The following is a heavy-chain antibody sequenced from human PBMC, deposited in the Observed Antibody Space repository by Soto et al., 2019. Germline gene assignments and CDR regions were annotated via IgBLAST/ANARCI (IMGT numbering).Heavy chain of an antibody. CDR1: GYTFTSYG. D-gene: IGHD3-3*01. Sequence: QVQLVQSGAEVKKPGASVKVSCKASGYTFTSYGISWVRQAPGQGLEWMGWISAYNGNTNYAQKLQGRVTMTTDTSKSTAYMELRSLRSDDTAVYSCARGNYDLWSGYFNWFDPWGQGTLVTVSS. J-gene: IGHJ5*02. CDR2: ISAYNGNT. V-gene: IGHV1-18*04. CDR3: ARGNYDLWSGYFNWFDP.